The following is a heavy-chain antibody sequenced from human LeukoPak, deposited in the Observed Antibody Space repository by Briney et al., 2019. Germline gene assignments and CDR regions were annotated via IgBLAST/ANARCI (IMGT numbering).Heavy chain of an antibody. CDR2: INSGGSST. CDR3: ARAKRTVKFDY. J-gene: IGHJ4*02. V-gene: IGHV3-74*01. D-gene: IGHD4-17*01. CDR1: GFTFSSYW. Sequence: GGSLRLSCAASGFTFSSYWMHWVRQAPGKGLVWVSRINSGGSSTSYADSVKGRFTISRDNAKNTLYLQMNSLRAEDTAVYYCARAKRTVKFDYWGQGTLVTVSS.